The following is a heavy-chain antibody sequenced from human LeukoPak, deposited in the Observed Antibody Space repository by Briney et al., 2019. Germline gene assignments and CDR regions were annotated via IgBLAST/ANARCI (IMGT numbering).Heavy chain of an antibody. J-gene: IGHJ4*02. Sequence: SETLSLTCTGSGGSISSYYWSWIRQPPGKGLEWIGYIYYSGSTNYNPSLRSRVTISVDTSKNQFSLKLSSVTAADTAVYYCARGIQLDYWGQGTLVTVSS. CDR1: GGSISSYY. CDR3: ARGIQLDY. D-gene: IGHD5-18*01. CDR2: IYYSGST. V-gene: IGHV4-59*01.